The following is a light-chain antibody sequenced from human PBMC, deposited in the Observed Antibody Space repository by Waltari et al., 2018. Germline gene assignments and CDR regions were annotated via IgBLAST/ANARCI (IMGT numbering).Light chain of an antibody. CDR1: SSDVGNYNY. CDR2: EVN. CDR3: SSYSSISFLV. Sequence: QSALTQPASVSGSPGQSITISCTGTSSDVGNYNYVSWYQQHPAKAPKPRIHEVNKRPSGVSNRCAGSNSGATASLTISGLQGEDEADYYCSSYSSISFLVFGSGTTVTVL. V-gene: IGLV2-14*01. J-gene: IGLJ1*01.